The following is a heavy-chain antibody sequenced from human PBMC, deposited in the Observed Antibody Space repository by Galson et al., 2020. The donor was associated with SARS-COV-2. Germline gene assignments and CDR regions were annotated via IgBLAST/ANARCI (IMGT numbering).Heavy chain of an antibody. V-gene: IGHV1-2*06. Sequence: ASVKVSCKASGYTFTGYYMHWVRQAPGQGLEWMGRINPNSGGTNYAQKFQGRVTMTRDTSISTAYMELSRLRSDDTAVYYCAREFRTKGIAVAGTRIGYWGQGTLVTVSS. D-gene: IGHD6-19*01. J-gene: IGHJ4*02. CDR1: GYTFTGYY. CDR3: AREFRTKGIAVAGTRIGY. CDR2: INPNSGGT.